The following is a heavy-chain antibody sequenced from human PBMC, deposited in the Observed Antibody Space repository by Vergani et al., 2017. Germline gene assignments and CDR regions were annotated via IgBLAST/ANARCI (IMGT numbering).Heavy chain of an antibody. V-gene: IGHV4-59*11. CDR2: IHYSENT. CDR1: FDSIRNLY. J-gene: IGHJ5*02. Sequence: QVQLQESGPGLVKSSETLSLTCSVSFDSIRNLYCNWIRQPPGKELEWIGSIHYSENTNYNPSLKNRVTISVDTSKNQFSLTLTSVTDADTAVYYCASDSHSGQRADRWGQGILVTVTS. CDR3: ASDSHSGQRADR. D-gene: IGHD6-19*01.